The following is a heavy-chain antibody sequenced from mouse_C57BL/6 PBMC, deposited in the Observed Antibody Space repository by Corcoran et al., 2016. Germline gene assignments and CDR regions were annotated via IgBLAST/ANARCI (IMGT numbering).Heavy chain of an antibody. Sequence: EVQLQQSGPELVKPGASVKISCKASGYTFTDYYMNWVKQSHGKSLEWIGDINPNNGGTSYNQKFKGKATLTVDKSSSTAYMELRSLTSEDSAVYYCVRDYAYWGQGTLVTVSA. CDR2: INPNNGGT. CDR3: VRDYAY. J-gene: IGHJ3*01. CDR1: GYTFTDYY. D-gene: IGHD2-4*01. V-gene: IGHV1-26*01.